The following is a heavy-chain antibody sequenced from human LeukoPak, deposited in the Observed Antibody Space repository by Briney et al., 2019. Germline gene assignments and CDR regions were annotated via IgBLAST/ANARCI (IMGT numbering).Heavy chain of an antibody. Sequence: GGSLRLSCAASGFTFSSYGMHWVRQAPGKGLEWVAVISYDGSNRYYADSVKGRFTISRDNSKNTLYLQMNSLRAEDTAVYYCAKGSERITMIVVGFDYWGQGTLVTVSS. V-gene: IGHV3-30*18. CDR1: GFTFSSYG. J-gene: IGHJ4*02. CDR2: ISYDGSNR. D-gene: IGHD3-22*01. CDR3: AKGSERITMIVVGFDY.